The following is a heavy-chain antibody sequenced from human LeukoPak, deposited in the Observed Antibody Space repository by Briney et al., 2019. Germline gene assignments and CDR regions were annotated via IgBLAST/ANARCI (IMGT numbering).Heavy chain of an antibody. Sequence: GGSLRLSCAASGFTFYDYAMHWVRQAPGKGLEWVSFISVYGASTYYAYSVKGRFTISRDNSKNSLYLQMNSLRTEDTALYYCAKDPHVGDPHWFAPWGQGTLVTVSS. CDR1: GFTFYDYA. V-gene: IGHV3-43*02. CDR2: ISVYGAST. D-gene: IGHD3-16*01. J-gene: IGHJ5*02. CDR3: AKDPHVGDPHWFAP.